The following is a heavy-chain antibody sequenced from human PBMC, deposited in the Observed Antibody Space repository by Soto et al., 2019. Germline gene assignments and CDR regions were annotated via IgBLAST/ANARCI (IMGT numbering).Heavy chain of an antibody. CDR1: GYTFFRNG. V-gene: IGHV1-18*04. D-gene: IGHD5-12*01. Sequence: GASVKVSCKASGYTFFRNGVSWVRQAPGQGPEWMGWISGYNGDTNYAQKLQGRVTMTTDTSTGTAYMELRSLRSDDTAMYYCAGATFDYWGQGTLVTVSS. J-gene: IGHJ4*02. CDR2: ISGYNGDT. CDR3: AGATFDY.